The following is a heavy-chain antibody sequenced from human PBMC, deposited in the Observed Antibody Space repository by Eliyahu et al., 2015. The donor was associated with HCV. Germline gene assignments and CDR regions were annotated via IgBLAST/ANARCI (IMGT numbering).Heavy chain of an antibody. J-gene: IGHJ6*04. D-gene: IGHD6-13*01. Sequence: QVQLQQWGAGLLKPSETLSLTCAVYGGSFSGYYWSWXRQPPGKGLEWIGEINHSESTNYNPSLKSRVTISVDTSKNQFSLKLSSVTAADTAVYYCARLPNPKSYTYSSSWYGSDVWGKGTTVTVSS. CDR1: GGSFSGYY. CDR2: INHSEST. V-gene: IGHV4-34*01. CDR3: ARLPNPKSYTYSSSWYGSDV.